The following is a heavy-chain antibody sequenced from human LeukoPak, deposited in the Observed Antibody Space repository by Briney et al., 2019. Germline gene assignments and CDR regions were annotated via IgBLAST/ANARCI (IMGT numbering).Heavy chain of an antibody. J-gene: IGHJ4*02. CDR1: GFTFSSYT. Sequence: AGGSLRLSCAASGFTFSSYTMNWVRQALGQGLEWVSTISDPHSGSETHYADSVKGRFTISRDDSHNTVYLQMDSLRAEDTAVYCCTTRLQNHFDYWGQGTQVTVSS. V-gene: IGHV3-23*01. CDR3: TTRLQNHFDY. D-gene: IGHD5-24*01. CDR2: ISDPHSGSET.